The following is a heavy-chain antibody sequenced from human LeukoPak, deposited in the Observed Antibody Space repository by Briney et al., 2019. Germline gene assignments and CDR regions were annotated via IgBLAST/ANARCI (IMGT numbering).Heavy chain of an antibody. CDR3: ARALIAAAATGFDP. CDR2: IYYSGST. J-gene: IGHJ5*02. D-gene: IGHD6-13*01. Sequence: PSETLSLTCTVSGGSISSYYWSWIRQPPGKGLEWIGYIYYSGSTNYNPSLKSRVTISVDTSKNQFSLKLSSVTAADTAVYYCARALIAAAATGFDPWSQGTLVTVSS. CDR1: GGSISSYY. V-gene: IGHV4-59*01.